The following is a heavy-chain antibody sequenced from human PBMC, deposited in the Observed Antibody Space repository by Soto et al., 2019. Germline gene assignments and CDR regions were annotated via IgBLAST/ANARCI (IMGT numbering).Heavy chain of an antibody. J-gene: IGHJ5*02. V-gene: IGHV4-31*03. D-gene: IGHD2-2*02. CDR1: GGSISSGGYY. CDR2: IYYSGST. Sequence: SETLSLTCTVSGGSISSGGYYWSWIRQHPGKGLEWIGYIYYSGSTYYNPSLKSRVTISVDTSKNQFSLKLSSVTAADTAVYYCARETIVVVPAAILGWFDPWGQGTLVTVSS. CDR3: ARETIVVVPAAILGWFDP.